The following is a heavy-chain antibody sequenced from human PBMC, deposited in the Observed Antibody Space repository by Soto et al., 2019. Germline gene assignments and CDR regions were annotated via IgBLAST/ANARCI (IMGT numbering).Heavy chain of an antibody. J-gene: IGHJ6*02. Sequence: GGSLRLSCAASGFTFSSYAMSWVRQAPGKGLEWVSAISSNGGSTYYADSVKGRFTISRDNSKNTLYLQMSSLRAEDTAVYYCVQAHYDFWSGHGSYYGMDVWGQGTTVTVSS. D-gene: IGHD3-3*01. V-gene: IGHV3-64D*08. CDR2: ISSNGGST. CDR3: VQAHYDFWSGHGSYYGMDV. CDR1: GFTFSSYA.